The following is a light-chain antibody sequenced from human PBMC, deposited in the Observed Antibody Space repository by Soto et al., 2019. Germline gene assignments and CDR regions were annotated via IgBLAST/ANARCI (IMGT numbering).Light chain of an antibody. Sequence: QSVLTQPPSVSGAPGQRVTISCTGSSSNIGAGYDVHWYQQLPGTAPKLLIYGNSNRPSGVPDRFSGSKSGTSASLAITGLQAEDEADYCCQSYDSSLSVLVFGTGTKLTVL. CDR1: SSNIGAGYD. J-gene: IGLJ1*01. CDR3: QSYDSSLSVLV. CDR2: GNS. V-gene: IGLV1-40*01.